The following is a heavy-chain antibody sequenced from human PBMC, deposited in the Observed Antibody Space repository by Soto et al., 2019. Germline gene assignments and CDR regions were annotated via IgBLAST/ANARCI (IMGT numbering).Heavy chain of an antibody. CDR3: ARGRPNSPSSSWTGAANY. CDR1: GFTFSSYW. CDR2: INSDGSST. D-gene: IGHD6-13*01. Sequence: EVQLVESGGGLVQPGGSLRLSCPASGFTFSSYWMHWVRQAPGKGLVWVSRINSDGSSTSYADSVKGRFTISRDNAKNTLYLQMNTLRSEDTAVYYCARGRPNSPSSSWTGAANYWGQGTLVTVSS. J-gene: IGHJ4*02. V-gene: IGHV3-74*01.